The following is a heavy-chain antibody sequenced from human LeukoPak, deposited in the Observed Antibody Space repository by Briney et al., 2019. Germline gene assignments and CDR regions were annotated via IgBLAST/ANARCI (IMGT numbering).Heavy chain of an antibody. CDR3: ARLGSSWYTKYFQH. J-gene: IGHJ1*01. V-gene: IGHV4-34*01. Sequence: SETLSLTCAVYGGSFSGYYWSWIRQPPGKGLEWIGEINHSGSTNYNPSLKSRVTISVDTSKNQFSLKLSSVTAADTAVYYCARLGSSWYTKYFQHWGQGTLVTVSS. D-gene: IGHD6-13*01. CDR2: INHSGST. CDR1: GGSFSGYY.